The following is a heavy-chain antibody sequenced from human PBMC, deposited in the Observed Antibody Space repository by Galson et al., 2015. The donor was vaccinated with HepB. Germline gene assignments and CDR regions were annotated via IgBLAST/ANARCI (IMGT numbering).Heavy chain of an antibody. V-gene: IGHV1-18*01. Sequence: SVKVSCKASGFTFTSYGISWVRQAPGQGLEWMGWISPYNANTDYALKLQGRAIITADTSTNTVYMEMRSLSSDDTAVYYCARARYGSSAPDFWGQGTLVTVSS. CDR2: ISPYNANT. CDR3: ARARYGSSAPDF. CDR1: GFTFTSYG. D-gene: IGHD6-6*01. J-gene: IGHJ4*02.